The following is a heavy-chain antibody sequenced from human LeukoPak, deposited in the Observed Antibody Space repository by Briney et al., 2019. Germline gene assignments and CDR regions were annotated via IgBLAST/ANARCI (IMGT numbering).Heavy chain of an antibody. CDR2: IIPIFDTA. J-gene: IGHJ3*02. CDR1: GGTFSSYA. CDR3: ARVIAVAQAFDI. D-gene: IGHD6-19*01. Sequence: WASVKVSCKASGGTFSSYAISWVRQAPGQGLEWMGGIIPIFDTANYAQKFQGRVTITADKSTSTAYMELSSLRSEDTAVYYCARVIAVAQAFDIWGQGTMVTVSS. V-gene: IGHV1-69*06.